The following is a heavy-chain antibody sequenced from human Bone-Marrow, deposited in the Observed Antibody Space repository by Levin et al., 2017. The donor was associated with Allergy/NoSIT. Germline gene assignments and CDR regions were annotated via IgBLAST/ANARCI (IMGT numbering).Heavy chain of an antibody. V-gene: IGHV3-23*01. CDR3: VGYDTSAYHSPFDY. CDR1: GFIFRNYA. CDR2: ISGSGGNT. Sequence: GGSLRLSCAASGFIFRNYAMNWVRQAPGKGLEWVSQISGSGGNTHYADSVKGRFTISRDNSKNTLYLQMNSLRVEDTAVYYCVGYDTSAYHSPFDYWGQGTLVTVSS. J-gene: IGHJ4*02. D-gene: IGHD3-22*01.